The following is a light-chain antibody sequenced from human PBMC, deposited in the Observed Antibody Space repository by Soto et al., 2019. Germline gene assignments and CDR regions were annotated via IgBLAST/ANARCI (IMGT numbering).Light chain of an antibody. CDR2: GAS. CDR1: QSVSSSF. Sequence: ETVLTQSPGTLSLSPGERATLSCTASQSVSSSFLTWYQQEPGQAPRLLIYGASSRATGIPDRFSGSGSGTDFTLTISRLEPEDFAVYYCQQYGSSRLTFGGGTKVDI. V-gene: IGKV3-20*01. J-gene: IGKJ4*01. CDR3: QQYGSSRLT.